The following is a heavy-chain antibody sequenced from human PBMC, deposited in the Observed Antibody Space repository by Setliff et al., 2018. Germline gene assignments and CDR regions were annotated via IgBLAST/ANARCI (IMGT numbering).Heavy chain of an antibody. J-gene: IGHJ3*02. CDR2: ISGSGSSA. CDR3: TRPTPVYCGGDCPSDTNAFDI. Sequence: GGSLRLSCAASGFTFSTYAVSWVRQAPGKGLEWVSSISGSGSSAYYADSVKGRFTISRDNPKNTLFLQMNSLRAEDTAVYYCTRPTPVYCGGDCPSDTNAFDIWGLGTMVTVSS. CDR1: GFTFSTYA. D-gene: IGHD2-21*02. V-gene: IGHV3-23*01.